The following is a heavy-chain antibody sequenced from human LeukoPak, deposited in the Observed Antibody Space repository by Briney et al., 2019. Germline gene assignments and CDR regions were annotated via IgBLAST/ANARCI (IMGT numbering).Heavy chain of an antibody. CDR1: GFTFSSYE. J-gene: IGHJ4*02. V-gene: IGHV3-7*03. CDR3: ARPYIAMALDY. D-gene: IGHD3-10*01. Sequence: GGSLRLSCAASGFTFSSYEMNWVRQAPGKGLEWVAIINQDGSEKYYLDSVKGRFTISNDNAKNSLFLQMNSLRAEDTAVYYCARPYIAMALDYWGQGALVTVSS. CDR2: INQDGSEK.